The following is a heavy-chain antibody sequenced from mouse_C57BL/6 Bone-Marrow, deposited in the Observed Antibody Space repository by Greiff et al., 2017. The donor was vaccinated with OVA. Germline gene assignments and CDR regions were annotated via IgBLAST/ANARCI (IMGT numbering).Heavy chain of an antibody. V-gene: IGHV5-9*01. CDR2: ISGGGGNT. J-gene: IGHJ2*01. Sequence: EVKLVESGGGLVKPGGSLKLSCAASGFTFSSYTMSWVRQTPEKRLEWVATISGGGGNTYYPDSVKGRFTISSDNAKNTLYLQMSSLRSEDTALYSCASDYYGSSLDKGGQGTPLTVS. D-gene: IGHD1-1*01. CDR3: ASDYYGSSLDK. CDR1: GFTFSSYT.